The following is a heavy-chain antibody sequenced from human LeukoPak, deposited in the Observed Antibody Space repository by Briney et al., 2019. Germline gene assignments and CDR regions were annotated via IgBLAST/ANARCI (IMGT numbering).Heavy chain of an antibody. D-gene: IGHD2-15*01. CDR1: GYTFTSYD. CDR2: MNPNSGNT. CDR3: ARGVRLSCYSCRYYYYYMDV. Sequence: ASVKVSCKASGYTFTSYDINWVRQATGQGLEWMGWMNPNSGNTGYAQKFQGRVTMTRNTPISTAYMELSSLRSEDTAVYYCARGVRLSCYSCRYYYYYMDVRGKGTTVTVSS. V-gene: IGHV1-8*01. J-gene: IGHJ6*03.